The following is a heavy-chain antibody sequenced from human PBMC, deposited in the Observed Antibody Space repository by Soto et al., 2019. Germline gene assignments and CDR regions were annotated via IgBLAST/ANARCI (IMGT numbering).Heavy chain of an antibody. J-gene: IGHJ6*02. Sequence: QVQVVQSGDEVKETGASVRVSCKTSGYSFTAYGISWVRQAPGQGLEWMGWTSCYNGKTKYAQKVQGRVTMTTNTSTSIAYMEVRSLRSDDTAIYFCARDAPPPELRFLEWHNYDYNGLDVWGQGTTVTVSS. V-gene: IGHV1-18*01. CDR1: GYSFTAYG. CDR2: TSCYNGKT. D-gene: IGHD3-3*01. CDR3: ARDAPPPELRFLEWHNYDYNGLDV.